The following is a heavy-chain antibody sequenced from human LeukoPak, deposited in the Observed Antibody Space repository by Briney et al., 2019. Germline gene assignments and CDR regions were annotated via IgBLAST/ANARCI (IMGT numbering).Heavy chain of an antibody. CDR1: GGSISSYY. CDR3: ARRAGYSGGDAFDI. Sequence: PSETLSLTCTVSGGSISSYYWSWIRQPPGKGLEWIGYIYYSGSTNYNPSLKSRVTISADTSKNQFSLKLSSVTAADTAVYYCARRAGYSGGDAFDIWGQGTMVTVSS. D-gene: IGHD6-25*01. V-gene: IGHV4-59*08. CDR2: IYYSGST. J-gene: IGHJ3*02.